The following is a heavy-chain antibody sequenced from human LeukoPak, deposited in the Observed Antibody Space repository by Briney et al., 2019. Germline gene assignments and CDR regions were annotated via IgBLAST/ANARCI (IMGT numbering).Heavy chain of an antibody. D-gene: IGHD2-21*02. CDR1: GFTFSSYW. J-gene: IGHJ3*02. V-gene: IGHV3-7*01. CDR3: ARKRTAKAFDI. CDR2: IKQDGSEK. Sequence: GGSLRLSCAASGFTFSSYWMSWVRQAPGKGLEWVANIKQDGSEKYYVDPVKGRFTISRDNAKNSLYLQMNSLRAEDTAVYYCARKRTAKAFDIWGQGTMVTVSS.